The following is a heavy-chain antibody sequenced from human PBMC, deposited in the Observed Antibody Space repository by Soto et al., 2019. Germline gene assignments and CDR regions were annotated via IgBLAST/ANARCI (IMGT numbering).Heavy chain of an antibody. J-gene: IGHJ4*02. CDR3: AKGSIEYSASVDH. V-gene: IGHV3-23*01. D-gene: IGHD5-12*01. CDR1: GFSFSSYA. Sequence: EVQLLESGGDLVQPGGSLRLACAASGFSFSSYAMVWVRQAPGKGLEWVSVISARGGSSYFADSVKGRFTISRDNSKNVLSLEMNSLRAEDTGTYCCAKGSIEYSASVDHWGKGTLVLVSS. CDR2: ISARGGSS.